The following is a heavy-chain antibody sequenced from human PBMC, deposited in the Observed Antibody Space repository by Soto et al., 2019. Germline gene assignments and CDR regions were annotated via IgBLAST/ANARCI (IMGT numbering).Heavy chain of an antibody. V-gene: IGHV3-21*01. CDR1: GCTFSSYS. CDR3: ARDGLPYYYYYMDV. Sequence: GGSLRLSCAASGCTFSSYSMNWVRQAPGKGLEWVSSISSSSSYIYYADSVKGRFTISRDNAKNSLYLQMNSLRAEDTAVYYCARDGLPYYYYYMDVWGKGTTVTVSS. J-gene: IGHJ6*03. CDR2: ISSSSSYI. D-gene: IGHD2-15*01.